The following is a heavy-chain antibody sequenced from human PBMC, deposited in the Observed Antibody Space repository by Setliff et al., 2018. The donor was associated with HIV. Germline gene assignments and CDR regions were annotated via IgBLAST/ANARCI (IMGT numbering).Heavy chain of an antibody. J-gene: IGHJ6*03. D-gene: IGHD3-16*01. CDR3: ARSGGIGNYNWDV. CDR1: GFTFSSYC. Sequence: GESLRLSCVASGFTFSSYCMDWFRQAPGKGLEWVSSMSFGSTYIYQSDSVRGRFTISRDDAKKSLYLQMNSLGAEDTAVYYCARSGGIGNYNWDVWGKGTTVTVSS. V-gene: IGHV3-21*01. CDR2: MSFGSTYI.